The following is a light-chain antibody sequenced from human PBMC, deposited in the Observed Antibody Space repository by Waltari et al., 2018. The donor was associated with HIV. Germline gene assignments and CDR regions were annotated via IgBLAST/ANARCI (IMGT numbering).Light chain of an antibody. V-gene: IGKV3-15*01. CDR1: QGVGNN. CDR3: QQYNIRPRGNT. Sequence: DIVMTQSPAILSVSPGERVTLSCRASQGVGNNLAWYQHKVGQAPRLLIYGAATRAAEIPVRFSGSGSGTDFTLTIDSLQSEDFATYYCQQYNIRPRGNTFGQGTKLQIK. J-gene: IGKJ2*01. CDR2: GAA.